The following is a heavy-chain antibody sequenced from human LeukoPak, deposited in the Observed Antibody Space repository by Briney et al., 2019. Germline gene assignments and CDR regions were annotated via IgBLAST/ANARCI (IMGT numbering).Heavy chain of an antibody. Sequence: GGSLRLSCAASGFTFSSYSMNWVRQAPGKGLELVSSISSSSSYIYYADSVKGRFTISRDNAKNSLYLQMNSLRAEDTAVYYCARVARGSSSWYFAFDIWGQGTMVTVSS. J-gene: IGHJ3*02. CDR2: ISSSSSYI. D-gene: IGHD6-13*01. CDR3: ARVARGSSSWYFAFDI. V-gene: IGHV3-21*01. CDR1: GFTFSSYS.